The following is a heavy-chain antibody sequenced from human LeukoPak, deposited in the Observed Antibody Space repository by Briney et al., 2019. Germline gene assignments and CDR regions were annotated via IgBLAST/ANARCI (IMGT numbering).Heavy chain of an antibody. Sequence: PGGSLRLSCAASGFTFSSYGMHWVRQAPGKGLEWVAFIRYDGSHKYYADSVKGRFTISRDSSKNTLYLQMNSLRAEDSAVYYCARGADNYYYYQYMDVWGKGTTVTFSS. CDR2: IRYDGSHK. V-gene: IGHV3-30*02. CDR1: GFTFSSYG. J-gene: IGHJ6*03. CDR3: ARGADNYYYYQYMDV. D-gene: IGHD1-1*01.